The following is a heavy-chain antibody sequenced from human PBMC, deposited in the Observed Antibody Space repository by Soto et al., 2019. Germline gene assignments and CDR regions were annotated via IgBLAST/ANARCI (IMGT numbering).Heavy chain of an antibody. CDR1: GYTFTSYD. CDR2: MNPNSGNT. CDR3: ARGGNSYCDYVLNYYYMYF. Sequence: ASVKVSCKASGYTFTSYDINWVRQATEQGLEWMGWMNPNSGNTGYAQKFQGRVTMTRNTSISTAYMELSSLRSEDTAVYYCARGGNSYCDYVLNYYYMYFWGKGTTVPVSS. J-gene: IGHJ6*03. D-gene: IGHD4-17*01. V-gene: IGHV1-8*01.